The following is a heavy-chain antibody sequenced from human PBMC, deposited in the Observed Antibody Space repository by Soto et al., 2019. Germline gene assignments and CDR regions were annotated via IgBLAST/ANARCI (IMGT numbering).Heavy chain of an antibody. CDR1: GFTFISTW. Sequence: GESLKISCETSGFTFISTWIGWVRQMPGKGLELMGVIYPGDSDTRYNPSFQGHVAISADKSISTTYLQWSALTASDTAIYYCATHGGYIRFANSFDSWGQGTQVTVSS. J-gene: IGHJ5*01. V-gene: IGHV5-51*01. CDR3: ATHGGYIRFANSFDS. CDR2: IYPGDSDT. D-gene: IGHD2-2*02.